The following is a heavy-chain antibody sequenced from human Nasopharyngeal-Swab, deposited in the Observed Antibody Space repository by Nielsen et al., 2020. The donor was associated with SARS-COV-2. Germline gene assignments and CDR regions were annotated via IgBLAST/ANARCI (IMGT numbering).Heavy chain of an antibody. V-gene: IGHV1-2*06. D-gene: IGHD1-26*01. Sequence: ASALDSCKASGHSIIGYYMIWVRQAPPQGLEWMGRINPNSGGTNYAQKSQGRVTMTRDTSISTAYMELSRLRSADTAVYYCARSGSYSDGFDIWGQGTMVTVSS. CDR3: ARSGSYSDGFDI. J-gene: IGHJ3*02. CDR1: GHSIIGYY. CDR2: INPNSGGT.